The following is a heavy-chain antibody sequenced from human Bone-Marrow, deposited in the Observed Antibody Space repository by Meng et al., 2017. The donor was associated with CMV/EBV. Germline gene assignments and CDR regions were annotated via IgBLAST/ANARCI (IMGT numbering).Heavy chain of an antibody. D-gene: IGHD6-6*01. V-gene: IGHV4-34*01. CDR2: INHSGST. CDR3: ARGFGHSSSFGKHYYYYYGMDV. Sequence: SETLSLTCAVYGGSFSGYYWSWIRQPPGKGLEWIGEINHSGSTNYNPSLKSRVTISVDTSKNQFSLKLSSVTAADTAVYYCARGFGHSSSFGKHYYYYYGMDVWGPGNTVNVSS. J-gene: IGHJ6*02. CDR1: GGSFSGYY.